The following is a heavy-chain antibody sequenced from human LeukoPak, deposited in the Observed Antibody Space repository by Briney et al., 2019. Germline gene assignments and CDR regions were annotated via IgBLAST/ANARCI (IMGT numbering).Heavy chain of an antibody. D-gene: IGHD1-26*01. Sequence: GGSLRLSCAASGFTFDDYGMSWVRQAPGKGLEWVSGINWNGGSTGYADSVKGRFTISRDNAKNSLYLQMNSLRAEDTALYHCARGDLVGAVQNWFDPWGQGTLVTVSS. J-gene: IGHJ5*02. CDR3: ARGDLVGAVQNWFDP. CDR2: INWNGGST. V-gene: IGHV3-20*01. CDR1: GFTFDDYG.